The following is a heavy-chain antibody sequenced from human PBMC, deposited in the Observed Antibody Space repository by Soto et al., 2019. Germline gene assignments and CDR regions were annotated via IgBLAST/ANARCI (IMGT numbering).Heavy chain of an antibody. V-gene: IGHV3-74*01. CDR3: VASGSAYWAN. J-gene: IGHJ1*01. CDR1: GFTFSTYW. Sequence: EVQLVESGGDLVQPGGSLRLSCAASGFTFSTYWMHWVRQAPGKGLLWVSRIKTDGTYATYAYSVKDRFTISRDNAKTTLRLQMTIRRVEDAAVYWCVASGSAYWANWG. CDR2: IKTDGTYA. D-gene: IGHD2-21*01.